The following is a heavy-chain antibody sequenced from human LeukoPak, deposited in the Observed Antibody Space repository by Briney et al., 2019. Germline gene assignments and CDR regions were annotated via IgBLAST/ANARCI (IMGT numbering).Heavy chain of an antibody. CDR1: GFTFSSYG. D-gene: IGHD3-22*01. CDR2: IRYDGSNK. V-gene: IGHV3-30*02. Sequence: GGSLRLSCAASGFTFSSYGMHWVRQAPGKGLEWVAFIRYDGSNKYYADSVKGRFTISRDNSKNTLYLQMNSLRAEDTAVYYCAKDRSQYYDSGLGYWGQGTLVTVSS. CDR3: AKDRSQYYDSGLGY. J-gene: IGHJ4*02.